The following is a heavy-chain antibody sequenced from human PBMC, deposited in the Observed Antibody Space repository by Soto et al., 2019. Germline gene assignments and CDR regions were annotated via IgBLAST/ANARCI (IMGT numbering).Heavy chain of an antibody. V-gene: IGHV2-5*02. CDR2: IYWDDDK. Sequence: QITLKESGPTLVKPTQTLTLTCTFSGFSLSTSGVGVGWIRQPPGKALEWLALIYWDDDKRYSPSLQSRLTVTQDSSKSQVVLTMTDMYPVDTAAYTCAHLMGCGGDCYYGGATYLVYWGQGTLVTVSS. J-gene: IGHJ4*02. CDR3: AHLMGCGGDCYYGGATYLVY. D-gene: IGHD2-21*02. CDR1: GFSLSTSGVG.